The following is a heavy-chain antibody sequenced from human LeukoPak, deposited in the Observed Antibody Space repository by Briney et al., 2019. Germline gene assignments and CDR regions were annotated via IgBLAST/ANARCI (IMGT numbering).Heavy chain of an antibody. CDR3: ASWARAAADHDY. CDR1: GYTFTGYY. D-gene: IGHD6-13*01. J-gene: IGHJ4*02. V-gene: IGHV1-2*06. Sequence: ASVKVSCKASGYTFTGYYMYWVRQAPGQGLEWMGQINSITGGTNYAQKFQGRVTMTRNTSISTAYMELSRLRSDDTAVYYCASWARAAADHDYWGQRTLVTVSS. CDR2: INSITGGT.